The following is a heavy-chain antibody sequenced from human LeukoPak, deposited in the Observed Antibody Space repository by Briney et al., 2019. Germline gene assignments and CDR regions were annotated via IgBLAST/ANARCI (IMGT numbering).Heavy chain of an antibody. V-gene: IGHV3-30-3*01. CDR1: GFIFSSYA. D-gene: IGHD1-26*01. J-gene: IGHJ4*02. CDR3: AKGGSYFDY. CDR2: ISYDGSNK. Sequence: GGSLRLSCAASGFIFSSYAMHWVRQAPGKGLEWVAVISYDGSNKYYADSVKGRFTISRDNSKNTLYLQMNSLRAEDTAVYYCAKGGSYFDYWGQGTLVTVSS.